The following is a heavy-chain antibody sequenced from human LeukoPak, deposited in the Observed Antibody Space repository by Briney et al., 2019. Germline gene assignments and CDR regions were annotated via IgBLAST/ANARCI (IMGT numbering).Heavy chain of an antibody. Sequence: PGGSLRLSCAAYGFTFSGSAMHWVRQASGTGLEWVGRIRSKANSYATAYAASVKGRFTISRDDSKNTAYLQMNSLKTEDTAVYCCARHQVGFNYYMDFWGKGTTVTVS. J-gene: IGHJ6*03. CDR2: IRSKANSYAT. CDR1: GFTFSGSA. D-gene: IGHD2-2*01. CDR3: ARHQVGFNYYMDF. V-gene: IGHV3-73*01.